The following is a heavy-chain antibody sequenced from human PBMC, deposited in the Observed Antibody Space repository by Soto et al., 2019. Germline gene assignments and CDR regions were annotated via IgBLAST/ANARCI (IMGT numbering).Heavy chain of an antibody. CDR3: ARGQDDFWSGYYPAPYYYYGMDV. Sequence: GASVKVSCTASGYTFTSNYMHWVRQAPGQGLEWMGIINPSGGSTSYAQKFQGRVTMTRDTSTSTVYMELSSLRSEDTAVYYCARGQDDFWSGYYPAPYYYYGMDVWGQGTTVTVSS. J-gene: IGHJ6*02. V-gene: IGHV1-46*01. D-gene: IGHD3-3*01. CDR2: INPSGGST. CDR1: GYTFTSNY.